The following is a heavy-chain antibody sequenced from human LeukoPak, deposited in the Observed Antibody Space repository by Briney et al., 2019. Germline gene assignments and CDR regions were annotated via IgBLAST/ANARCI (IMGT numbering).Heavy chain of an antibody. CDR3: ARDGVVTMELDY. V-gene: IGHV4-61*02. J-gene: IGHJ4*02. Sequence: SETLSLTCTVSGASIDSGSYFWTWIRQPAGKGLEWIGRIYPSGNTNYNPSLKSRVTISLDTSKNQFSLILRSVTATDTAMYYCARDGVVTMELDYWGQGTLVTVSS. CDR2: IYPSGNT. D-gene: IGHD4/OR15-4a*01. CDR1: GASIDSGSYF.